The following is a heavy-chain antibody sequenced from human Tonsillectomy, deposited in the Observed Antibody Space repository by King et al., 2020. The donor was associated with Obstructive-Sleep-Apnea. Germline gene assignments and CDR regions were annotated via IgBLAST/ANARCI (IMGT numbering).Heavy chain of an antibody. V-gene: IGHV3-21*01. CDR1: GFTFSSYS. D-gene: IGHD3-22*01. CDR2: ISSSSSYI. Sequence: QLVQSGGGLVKPGGSLRLSCAASGFTFSSYSMNWVRQAPGKGLEWVSSISSSSSYIYYADSVKGRFTIPRDNAKNSLYLQMNSLRAEDTAVYYCARVYDSSGYSVYYFDYWGKGTLVTVSS. J-gene: IGHJ4*02. CDR3: ARVYDSSGYSVYYFDY.